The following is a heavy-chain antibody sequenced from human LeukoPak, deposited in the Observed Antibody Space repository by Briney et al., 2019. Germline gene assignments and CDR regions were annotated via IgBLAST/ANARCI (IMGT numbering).Heavy chain of an antibody. D-gene: IGHD6-13*01. Sequence: SETLSLTCTVSGGSINSAYWTWIRQPPGKGLEWIGYIYHSGSTNYNPSLKSRVTISADTSKDQFSLKLASVTAADTAVYYCATGYSSTWYYFDYWGQGTLVTVSS. CDR1: GGSINSAY. CDR2: IYHSGST. V-gene: IGHV4-59*01. J-gene: IGHJ4*02. CDR3: ATGYSSTWYYFDY.